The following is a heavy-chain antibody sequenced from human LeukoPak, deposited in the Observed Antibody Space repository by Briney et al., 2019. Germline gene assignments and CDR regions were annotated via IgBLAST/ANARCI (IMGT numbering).Heavy chain of an antibody. CDR1: GGSISSYY. D-gene: IGHD3-16*02. J-gene: IGHJ3*02. Sequence: SETLSLTCTVSGGSISSYYWSWIRQPAGKGLEWIGRIYTSGSTNYNPSLKSLGTMSVDTSKNQFSLELSSVTAAEPAVYYCARVGYYDYVWGSYRSPRDAFDIWGQGKMVTVSS. V-gene: IGHV4-4*07. CDR3: ARVGYYDYVWGSYRSPRDAFDI. CDR2: IYTSGST.